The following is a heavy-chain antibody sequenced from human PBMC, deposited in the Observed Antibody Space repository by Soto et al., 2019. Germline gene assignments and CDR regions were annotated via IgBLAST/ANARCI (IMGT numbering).Heavy chain of an antibody. J-gene: IGHJ6*03. V-gene: IGHV1-18*01. CDR2: ISAYNNKT. Sequence: GASVKVSCKASGYTFTSHGISWVRQAPGQGLEWMGWISAYNNKTDYAQNLQGRVIMTTDTSTSTAYMELRSLRSDDTAVYYCARDLYCSGGSCYSSYYYYMDVWGKGTTVTVSS. D-gene: IGHD2-15*01. CDR1: GYTFTSHG. CDR3: ARDLYCSGGSCYSSYYYYMDV.